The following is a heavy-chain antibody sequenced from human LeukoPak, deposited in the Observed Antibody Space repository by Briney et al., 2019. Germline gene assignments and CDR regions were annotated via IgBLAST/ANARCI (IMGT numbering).Heavy chain of an antibody. D-gene: IGHD3-3*01. J-gene: IGHJ5*02. Sequence: SETLSLTCTVSGGSISSYYWSWIRQPAGKGLEWIGRIYTSGSTNYNPSLKSRVTMSVDTSKNQFSLKLSSVTAADTAVYYCARDRGVWSGYYFSLSSDNWFDPWGQGTLVTVSS. CDR1: GGSISSYY. CDR3: ARDRGVWSGYYFSLSSDNWFDP. CDR2: IYTSGST. V-gene: IGHV4-4*07.